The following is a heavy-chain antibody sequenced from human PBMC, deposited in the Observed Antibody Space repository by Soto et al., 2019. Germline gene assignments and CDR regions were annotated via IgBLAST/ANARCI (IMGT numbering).Heavy chain of an antibody. D-gene: IGHD2-15*01. V-gene: IGHV3-23*01. CDR2: IRSSGDTT. Sequence: EVQLLESGGNLVQPGGSLRLSCTASGFTFRDYSMSWVRQAPGKGLEWISGIRSSGDTTFYADSVKGRFTVSRNNSKNTLYLQMNSLRVEDTAVYYCAKVTYGGNKLYDYWGQGTLVTVSS. CDR1: GFTFRDYS. J-gene: IGHJ4*02. CDR3: AKVTYGGNKLYDY.